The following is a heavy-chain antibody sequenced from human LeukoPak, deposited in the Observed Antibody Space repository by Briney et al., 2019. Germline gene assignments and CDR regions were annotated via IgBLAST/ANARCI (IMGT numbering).Heavy chain of an antibody. J-gene: IGHJ3*02. CDR2: IRSKANSYAT. CDR3: TSPQGRRNDAFDI. V-gene: IGHV3-73*01. CDR1: GFTFSGSA. Sequence: GGSLRLSCAASGFTFSGSAMHWVRQASGKGLEWVGRIRSKANSYATAYAASVKGRFTISRDDSKNTAYLQMNSLKTEDTAVYYCTSPQGRRNDAFDIWGQGTMATVSS. D-gene: IGHD2-15*01.